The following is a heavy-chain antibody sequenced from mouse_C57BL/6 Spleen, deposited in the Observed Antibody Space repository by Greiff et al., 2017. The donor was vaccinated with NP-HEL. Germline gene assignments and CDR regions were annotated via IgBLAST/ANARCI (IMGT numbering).Heavy chain of an antibody. J-gene: IGHJ3*01. CDR3: ARSYCYGSSPAY. V-gene: IGHV5-17*01. CDR2: ISSGSSTI. CDR1: GFTFSDYG. Sequence: EVQRVESGGDLVKPGGSLKLSCAASGFTFSDYGMHWVRQAPEKGLEWVAYISSGSSTIYYADTVKGRFTISRDNAKNTLFLQMTSLRSEDTAMYYCARSYCYGSSPAYWGQGTLVTVSA. D-gene: IGHD1-1*01.